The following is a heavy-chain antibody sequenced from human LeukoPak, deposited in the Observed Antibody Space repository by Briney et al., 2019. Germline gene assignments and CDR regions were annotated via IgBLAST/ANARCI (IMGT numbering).Heavy chain of an antibody. CDR3: AVDPRLGELSLDY. Sequence: GGTLRLSCAASGFTFSSYWMHWVRQAPGKGLVWVSRINSDGSSTSYADSVKGRFTISRDNAKNTLYLQMNSLRAEDTAVYYCAVDPRLGELSLDYWGQGTLVTVSS. CDR1: GFTFSSYW. CDR2: INSDGSST. V-gene: IGHV3-74*01. D-gene: IGHD3-16*02. J-gene: IGHJ4*02.